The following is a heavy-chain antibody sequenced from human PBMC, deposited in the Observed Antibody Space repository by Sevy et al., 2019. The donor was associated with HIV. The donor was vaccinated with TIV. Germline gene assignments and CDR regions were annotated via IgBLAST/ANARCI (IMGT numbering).Heavy chain of an antibody. CDR2: VSFDGSDK. CDR3: ARDQAGPSDDYYYYYGMDL. CDR1: GFILRNYV. J-gene: IGHJ6*02. V-gene: IGHV3-30-3*01. D-gene: IGHD3-10*01. Sequence: VGSLRLSCAASGFILRNYVMHWVRQAPGKGLEWVAAVSFDGSDKFYADSVKGRFTISRDNSKNRLYLQTNSLRAEDTAVYYCARDQAGPSDDYYYYYGMDLWGQGTTVTVSS.